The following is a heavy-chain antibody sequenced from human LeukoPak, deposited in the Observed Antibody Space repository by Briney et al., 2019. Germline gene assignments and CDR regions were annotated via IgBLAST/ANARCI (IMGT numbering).Heavy chain of an antibody. CDR3: ARVGYGDHFDY. CDR1: GDSISGYH. V-gene: IGHV4-59*08. Sequence: SETLSLTCTVSGDSISGYHWSWVRQSPVKGLEFIGYILYSGSTNYNPSLKSRVTISVDTSKKQFSLRLSSVTAADTAVYYCARVGYGDHFDYWGAGTLVTVSS. J-gene: IGHJ4*02. CDR2: ILYSGST. D-gene: IGHD4-17*01.